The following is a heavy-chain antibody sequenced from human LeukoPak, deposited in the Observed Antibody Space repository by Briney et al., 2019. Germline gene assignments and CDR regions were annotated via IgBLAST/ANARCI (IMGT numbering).Heavy chain of an antibody. CDR3: TRGVLLQGRGAFDI. CDR1: GGTFSSYA. CDR2: INPSGGST. Sequence: ASVKVSCKASGGTFSSYAISWVRQAPGQGLEWMGLINPSGGSTNYAQKFQGRVTMTRDTSTSTVYMELSSLNSDDTAVYYCTRGVLLQGRGAFDIWGQGTMVTVSS. J-gene: IGHJ3*02. V-gene: IGHV1-46*01. D-gene: IGHD2-15*01.